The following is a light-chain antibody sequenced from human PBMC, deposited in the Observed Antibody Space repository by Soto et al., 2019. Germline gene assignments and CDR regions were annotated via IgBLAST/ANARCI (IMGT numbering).Light chain of an antibody. CDR1: SSNIGSNT. CDR2: SNN. V-gene: IGLV1-44*01. CDR3: AAWDDSLNGVV. Sequence: QLVLTQPPSASGTPGQRVTISCSGSSSNIGSNTVNWYQQLPGTAPKLLIYSNNQRPSGGPDRFSGSKYGASASLAIGGLQSEDEADYYCAAWDDSLNGVVFGGGTKLTVL. J-gene: IGLJ2*01.